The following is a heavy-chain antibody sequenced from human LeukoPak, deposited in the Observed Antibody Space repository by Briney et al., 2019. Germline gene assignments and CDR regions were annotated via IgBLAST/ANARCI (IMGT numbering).Heavy chain of an antibody. CDR3: ARSSYSSSSSA. J-gene: IGHJ3*01. CDR1: GFTFSGFW. CDR2: INSDGSEG. Sequence: GGSLRLSCAVSGFTFSGFWMSWSRQAPGKGLEWVASINSDGSEGYYADVVKGRFTISRDNAKNSLYLRINSLRAEDTAVYYCARSSYSSSSSAWGQGTMVTVSS. D-gene: IGHD6-6*01. V-gene: IGHV3-7*03.